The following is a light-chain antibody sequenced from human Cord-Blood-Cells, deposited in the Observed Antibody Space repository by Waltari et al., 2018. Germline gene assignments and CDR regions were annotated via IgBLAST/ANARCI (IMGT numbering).Light chain of an antibody. CDR3: QQSYSTTWT. CDR2: AAS. V-gene: IGKV1-39*01. J-gene: IGKJ1*01. Sequence: DIQITQSPSSLSASVGDRVPITCRASQSISSYLNGYQQKPGKAPKPLIYAASSLQSGVPSRFSGSGSGTDFTLTISSLQPEDFATYYCQQSYSTTWTFGQGTKVEIK. CDR1: QSISSY.